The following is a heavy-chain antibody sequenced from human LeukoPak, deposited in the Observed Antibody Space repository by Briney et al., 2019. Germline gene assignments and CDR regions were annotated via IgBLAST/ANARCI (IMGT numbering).Heavy chain of an antibody. J-gene: IGHJ4*02. Sequence: GGSLRLSCAASGFTFSSYSMNWVRQAPGKGLEWVSSISSSSGYIYYAGSVKGRFTISRDNAKNSLYLQMNSLRAEDTAVYYCARAQRGGNSMAGFDYWGQGTLVTVSS. CDR3: ARAQRGGNSMAGFDY. D-gene: IGHD4-23*01. CDR1: GFTFSSYS. V-gene: IGHV3-21*01. CDR2: ISSSSGYI.